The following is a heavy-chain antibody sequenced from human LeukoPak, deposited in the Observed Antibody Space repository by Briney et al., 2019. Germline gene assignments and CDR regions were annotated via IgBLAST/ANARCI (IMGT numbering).Heavy chain of an antibody. CDR1: GFTFNNYG. J-gene: IGHJ4*02. Sequence: PGRSLRLSCAASGFTFNNYGMHWVRQAPGKGLEWVAVIWTDGSKKSYADSVKGRSTFTRDNSKNTLYLQMNSLRAEDTAVYYCASSGCPFDYWGQGTLVTVSS. CDR2: IWTDGSKK. CDR3: ASSGCPFDY. V-gene: IGHV3-33*08. D-gene: IGHD6-19*01.